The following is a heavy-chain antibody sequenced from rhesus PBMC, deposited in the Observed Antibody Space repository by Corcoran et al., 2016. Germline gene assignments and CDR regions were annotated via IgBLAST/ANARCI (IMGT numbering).Heavy chain of an antibody. V-gene: IGHV4S19*01. J-gene: IGHJ4*01. D-gene: IGHD1-44*01. Sequence: QVQLQESGPGLVKPSETLSLTCAVSGGSISSSNWWSWIRQPPGKGLGWIGYISCSSVSTSYNPALNSRVTISKDTSKNQFSLKLSSVTAADTAVYYCARDEVGTTIRLDYWGQGVLVTVSS. CDR2: ISCSSVST. CDR3: ARDEVGTTIRLDY. CDR1: GGSISSSNW.